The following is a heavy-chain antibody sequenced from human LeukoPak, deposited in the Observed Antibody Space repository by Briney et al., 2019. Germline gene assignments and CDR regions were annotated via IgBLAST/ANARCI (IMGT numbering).Heavy chain of an antibody. Sequence: GASVKVSCKVSGYTLTELSMHWVRQAPGKGLEWMGGFDPEDGETIYAQKFQGRVTITADESTSTAYMELSSLRSEDTAVYYCATFGELWPGYFQHWGQGTLVTVSS. D-gene: IGHD3-10*01. CDR2: FDPEDGET. V-gene: IGHV1-24*01. J-gene: IGHJ1*01. CDR1: GYTLTELS. CDR3: ATFGELWPGYFQH.